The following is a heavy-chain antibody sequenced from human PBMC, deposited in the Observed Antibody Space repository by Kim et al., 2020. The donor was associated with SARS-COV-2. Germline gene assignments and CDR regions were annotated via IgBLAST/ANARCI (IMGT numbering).Heavy chain of an antibody. CDR3: ASGQGLITMIVVVVGAFDF. CDR2: IYYSGST. Sequence: SETLSLTCTVSGGSISSGGYYWSWIRQHPGKGLEWIGYIYYSGSTYYNPSLKSRVTISVDTSNNQFSLKLSSVTAADTAVYYCASGQGLITMIVVVVGAFDFWGQGTLVTVSS. V-gene: IGHV4-31*03. J-gene: IGHJ4*02. D-gene: IGHD3-22*01. CDR1: GGSISSGGYY.